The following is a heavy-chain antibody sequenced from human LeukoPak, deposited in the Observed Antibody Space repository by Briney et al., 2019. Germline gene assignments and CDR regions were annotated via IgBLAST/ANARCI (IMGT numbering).Heavy chain of an antibody. J-gene: IGHJ4*02. V-gene: IGHV4-39*07. Sequence: SETPSLSCTVSGGSISSNIHYWGWIRQPPGKGLEWIGSVYYSGSTFYNPSLKSRVTISVDTSKNQFSLRLPSVTAADTAVYYCARDKPAAGANYFDYWGPGTLVTVSS. CDR3: ARDKPAAGANYFDY. CDR2: VYYSGST. CDR1: GGSISSNIHY. D-gene: IGHD6-13*01.